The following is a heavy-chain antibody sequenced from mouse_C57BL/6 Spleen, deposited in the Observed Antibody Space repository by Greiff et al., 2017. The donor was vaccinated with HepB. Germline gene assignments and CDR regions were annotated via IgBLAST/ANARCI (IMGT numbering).Heavy chain of an antibody. CDR2: INPGSGGT. Sequence: QVQLQQSGAELVRPGTSVKVSCKASGYAFTNYLIEWVKQRPGQGLEWIGVINPGSGGTNYNEKFKGKATLTADTSSSTAYMQLSSLTSEDSAVYYCARDSNYEAYWGQGTLVTVSA. D-gene: IGHD2-5*01. V-gene: IGHV1-54*01. J-gene: IGHJ3*01. CDR1: GYAFTNYL. CDR3: ARDSNYEAY.